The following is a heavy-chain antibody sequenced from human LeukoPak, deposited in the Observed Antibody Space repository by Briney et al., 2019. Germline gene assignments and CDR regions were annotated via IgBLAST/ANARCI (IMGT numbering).Heavy chain of an antibody. J-gene: IGHJ4*02. V-gene: IGHV4-59*01. D-gene: IGHD2-8*01. CDR1: GGSISSYY. Sequence: SETLSLTCTVSGGSISSYYWSWIRQPPGKGLEWIGYIYYSGSTNYNPSLKSRVTISVDTSKNQFSLKLSSVTAADTAIFYCARGNGGYTVYWGQGTLVTVSS. CDR3: ARGNGGYTVY. CDR2: IYYSGST.